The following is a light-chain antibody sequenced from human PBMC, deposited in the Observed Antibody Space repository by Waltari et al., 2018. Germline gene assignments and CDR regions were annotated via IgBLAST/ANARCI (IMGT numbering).Light chain of an antibody. Sequence: QSALAQPASVSGSPGQSITISCTGASTDLASHYLVSWYQYHPGKAPKLMIYEAVKRPSGVSNRFSGAKSGATASLTISGLQTDDEAYYYCCSYTGSSTSYGCGSGTMDTVL. J-gene: IGLJ1*01. CDR2: EAV. CDR1: STDLASHYL. CDR3: CSYTGSSTSYG. V-gene: IGLV2-23*01.